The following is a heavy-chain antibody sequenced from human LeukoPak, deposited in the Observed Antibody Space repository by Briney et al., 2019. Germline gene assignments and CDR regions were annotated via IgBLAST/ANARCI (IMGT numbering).Heavy chain of an antibody. CDR2: IYYSGST. CDR3: ARTPLRSTTAFDI. CDR1: GGSISSGGYS. V-gene: IGHV4-31*03. Sequence: SETLSLTCTVSGGSISSGGYSWSWIRQHPGKGLEWIGYIYYSGSTYYNPSLKSRVTISVDTSKNQFSLKLSSVTAADTAVYYCARTPLRSTTAFDIWGQGTMVTVSS. J-gene: IGHJ3*02. D-gene: IGHD3-3*01.